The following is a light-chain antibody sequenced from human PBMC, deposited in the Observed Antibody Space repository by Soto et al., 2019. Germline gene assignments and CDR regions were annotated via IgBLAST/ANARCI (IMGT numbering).Light chain of an antibody. CDR2: DAS. CDR3: QQSSSWPLT. Sequence: EIVLTQSPATLSLSTGGRATLSCRASQSVRNYLAWYQQKPGQAPRLLIYDASNRATGIPARFRGSGAGTDFTLSITSLEPEDIAVYYCQQSSSWPLTFGGGTKVDI. V-gene: IGKV3D-11*02. CDR1: QSVRNY. J-gene: IGKJ4*01.